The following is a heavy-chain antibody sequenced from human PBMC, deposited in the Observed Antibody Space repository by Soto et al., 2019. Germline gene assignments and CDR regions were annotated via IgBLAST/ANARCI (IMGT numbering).Heavy chain of an antibody. J-gene: IGHJ4*02. Sequence: PGWSLRLSCASSVFTLISYWMHWVRQAPGKWLVWVSRINSDGSSTSYADSVKGRFSIFRENAKDMLYLQMNSLRAEDTAVYYCARRGYSYGDHFDYWGQGTPVTVSS. CDR1: VFTLISYW. CDR2: INSDGSST. D-gene: IGHD5-18*01. CDR3: ARRGYSYGDHFDY. V-gene: IGHV3-74*01.